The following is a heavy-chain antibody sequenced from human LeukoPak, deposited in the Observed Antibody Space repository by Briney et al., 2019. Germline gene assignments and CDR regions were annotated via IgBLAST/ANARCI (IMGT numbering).Heavy chain of an antibody. V-gene: IGHV3-21*01. CDR2: ISSSSSYT. D-gene: IGHD1-20*01. J-gene: IGHJ5*02. CDR1: GFTFSNYW. CDR3: ARGRYNWKGEGENWFDP. Sequence: GGSLRLSCAASGFTFSNYWMLWVRQAPGKGLEWVSSISSSSSYTYYADSVKGRLTISRDNAKNSLYLQMNSLRAEDTALYYCARGRYNWKGEGENWFDPWGQGTLVTVSS.